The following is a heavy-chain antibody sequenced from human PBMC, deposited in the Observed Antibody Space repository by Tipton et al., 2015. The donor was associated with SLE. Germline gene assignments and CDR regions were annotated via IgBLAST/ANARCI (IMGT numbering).Heavy chain of an antibody. J-gene: IGHJ2*01. CDR2: IYTSGNT. D-gene: IGHD6-13*01. V-gene: IGHV4-4*08. Sequence: TLSLTCTVSGASISSYYWTWIRQPPGKGLEWLGYIYTSGNTKYNPSLKSRVSISVDTSRRQFSLQLTSVTVADTAVYYCARDRRLIAAPSFWWYFDLWGRGTLVTVSS. CDR3: ARDRRLIAAPSFWWYFDL. CDR1: GASISSYY.